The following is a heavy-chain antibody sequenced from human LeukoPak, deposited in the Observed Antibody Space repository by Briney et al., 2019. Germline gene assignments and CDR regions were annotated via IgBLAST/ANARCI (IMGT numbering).Heavy chain of an antibody. CDR2: IRYDGSNK. V-gene: IGHV3-30*02. Sequence: PGGSLRLSCAASGFTFSSYGMHWVRQAPGKGLEWVAFIRYDGSNKYYADSVKGRFTISRDNSKNTLYLQMNSLRAEDMALYYCVKSGSYSSPYYFDYWGQGTLVTVSS. CDR1: GFTFSSYG. D-gene: IGHD3-10*01. CDR3: VKSGSYSSPYYFDY. J-gene: IGHJ4*02.